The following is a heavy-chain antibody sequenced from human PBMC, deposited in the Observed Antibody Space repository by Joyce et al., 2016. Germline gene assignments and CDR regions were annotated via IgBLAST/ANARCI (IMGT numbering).Heavy chain of an antibody. J-gene: IGHJ3*02. CDR1: GNTFSSYA. D-gene: IGHD2-21*01. CDR3: AAVDVIDAFDI. Sequence: QVQVVQSGVEVKKPGSSVKVSCKGSGNTFSSYAVNWVRQAPGQGLEWVGRIIPIFGTPKSAQKFQDRVTITADESMSTVFMELSSLRPDDTAIYYCAAVDVIDAFDIWGQGTMVTVSS. CDR2: IIPIFGTP. V-gene: IGHV1-69*12.